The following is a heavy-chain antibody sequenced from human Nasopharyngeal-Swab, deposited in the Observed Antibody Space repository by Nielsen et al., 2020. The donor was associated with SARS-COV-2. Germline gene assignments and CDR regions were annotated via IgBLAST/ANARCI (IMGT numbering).Heavy chain of an antibody. V-gene: IGHV3-49*01. CDR3: AKGRTDSSS. CDR2: IRSKTYGGAP. J-gene: IGHJ4*02. D-gene: IGHD6-13*01. Sequence: GESLKISCTTSGFTFGDYAMSWFRQAPGKGLEWVGFIRSKTYGGAPEYAASVKGRFTISRDGAESIAYLQMNSLETEDTGVYYCAKGRTDSSSWGQGTLVTVSS. CDR1: GFTFGDYA.